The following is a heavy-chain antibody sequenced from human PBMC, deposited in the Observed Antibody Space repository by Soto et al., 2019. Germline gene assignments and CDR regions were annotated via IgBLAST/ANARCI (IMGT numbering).Heavy chain of an antibody. CDR1: GYTFASYA. Sequence: QVQLVQSGAEVKKPGASVKVSCKASGYTFASYAISWMRQAPGQGLEWMGWISAYNGNTNYAQKLQGRVTMTTDTCMSTADMELRSLRSPATAVYYCATAPAPPDHWGQGHRVTVSS. J-gene: IGHJ4*02. V-gene: IGHV1-18*01. CDR2: ISAYNGNT. D-gene: IGHD6-25*01. CDR3: ATAPAPPDH.